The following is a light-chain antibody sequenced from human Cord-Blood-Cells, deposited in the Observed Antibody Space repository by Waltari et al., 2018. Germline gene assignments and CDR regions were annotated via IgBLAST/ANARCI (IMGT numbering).Light chain of an antibody. CDR1: KLGDKY. Sequence: TCSGDKLGDKYACWYQQKPGQSPVLVIYQDSKRPSGIPERFSGSNSGNTATLTISGTQAMDEADYYRQAWDSSTAVFGGGTKLTVL. J-gene: IGLJ3*02. V-gene: IGLV3-1*01. CDR3: QAWDSSTAV. CDR2: QDS.